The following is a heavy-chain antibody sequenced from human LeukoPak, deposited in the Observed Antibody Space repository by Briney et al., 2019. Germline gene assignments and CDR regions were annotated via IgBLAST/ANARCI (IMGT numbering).Heavy chain of an antibody. Sequence: PGGSLRLSCAASGFTFSSYSMNWVRQAPGKGLEWVSSISSSSSYIYYADSAKGRFTISRDNAKNSLYLQMNSLRAEDTAVYYCANDLKATMVRGVIRYDYWGQGTLVTVSS. D-gene: IGHD3-10*01. V-gene: IGHV3-21*04. CDR3: ANDLKATMVRGVIRYDY. CDR1: GFTFSSYS. J-gene: IGHJ4*02. CDR2: ISSSSSYI.